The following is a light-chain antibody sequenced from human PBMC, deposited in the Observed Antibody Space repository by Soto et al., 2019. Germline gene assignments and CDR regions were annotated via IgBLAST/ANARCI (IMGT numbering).Light chain of an antibody. CDR2: DVS. CDR1: SSDVGGYNY. Sequence: CVLTQPASVSGSPGQSVTLSCPGNSSDVGGYNYVSWYQQHPGKAPKLMIYDVSNRPSGVSNRFSGSKSGNTASLTISGLQAEDEADYYCSSYTSSSTYVFGTGTKVTVL. V-gene: IGLV2-14*01. J-gene: IGLJ1*01. CDR3: SSYTSSSTYV.